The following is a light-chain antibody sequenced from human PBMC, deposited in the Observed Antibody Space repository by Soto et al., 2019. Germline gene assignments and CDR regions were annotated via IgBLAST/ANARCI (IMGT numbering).Light chain of an antibody. J-gene: IGKJ5*01. V-gene: IGKV1-9*01. CDR3: QQLNSYPFT. CDR1: QGISSY. Sequence: IQFTQSPSSLSASVGDRVTLTCRASQGISSYLAWYQQKPGQAPKLLIYAASTLPRGVPSRFRGSGGGADFTLTISSLQPEDFATYYCQQLNSYPFTFGQGTRLEI. CDR2: AAS.